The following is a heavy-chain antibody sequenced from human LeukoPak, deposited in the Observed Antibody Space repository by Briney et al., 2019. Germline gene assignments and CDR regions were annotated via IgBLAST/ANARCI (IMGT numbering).Heavy chain of an antibody. CDR2: IWYDGSNK. CDR3: ARDSSGYYFDY. V-gene: IGHV3-33*01. J-gene: IGHJ4*02. D-gene: IGHD3-22*01. Sequence: GRSLRLSCAASGFTLSSYGMHWVRQAPGKGLEWVAVIWYDGSNKYYAGSVKGRFTISRDNSKNTLYLQMNSLRAEDTAVYYCARDSSGYYFDYWGQGTLVTVSS. CDR1: GFTLSSYG.